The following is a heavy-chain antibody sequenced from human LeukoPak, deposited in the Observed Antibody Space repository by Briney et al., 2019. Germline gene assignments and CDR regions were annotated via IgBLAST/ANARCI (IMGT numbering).Heavy chain of an antibody. D-gene: IGHD5-18*01. CDR2: ISSSSSYI. Sequence: GGSLRLSCAASGCTFSSYSMNWVRQAPGKGLEWVSSISSSSSYIYYADSVKGRFTISRDNAKNSLYLQMNSLRAEDTAVYYCARDLYSYGYASGDYWGQGTLVTVSS. V-gene: IGHV3-21*01. J-gene: IGHJ4*02. CDR3: ARDLYSYGYASGDY. CDR1: GCTFSSYS.